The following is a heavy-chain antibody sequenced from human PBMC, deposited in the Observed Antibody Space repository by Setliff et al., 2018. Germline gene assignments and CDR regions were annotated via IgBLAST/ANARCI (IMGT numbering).Heavy chain of an antibody. V-gene: IGHV4-31*03. Sequence: SETLSLTCTVSGGSISSGGYYWSWIRQHPGKGLEWIWYIYYSGSTYYNPSLKSRVTIPVDTSKNQFSLKLSSVTAADTAVYYCARDNNPGYRGYWGRFDYWGQGTLVTVSS. D-gene: IGHD3-16*02. CDR2: IYYSGST. CDR1: GGSISSGGYY. CDR3: ARDNNPGYRGYWGRFDY. J-gene: IGHJ4*02.